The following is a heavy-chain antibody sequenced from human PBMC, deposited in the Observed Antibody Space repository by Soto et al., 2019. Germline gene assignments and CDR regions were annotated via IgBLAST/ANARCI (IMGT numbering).Heavy chain of an antibody. CDR3: ARGGLAAANSLWYFDY. CDR2: ISSSGRTI. CDR1: GFMFSTYS. J-gene: IGHJ4*02. Sequence: GGSLRLSCAASGFMFSTYSMNWVRQAPGKGLEWVSYISSSGRTIYYADSVKGGSTISRDNAKNALDLQVNSLRVEDTAVYYCARGGLAAANSLWYFDYWGQGILVTVSS. D-gene: IGHD6-13*01. V-gene: IGHV3-48*01.